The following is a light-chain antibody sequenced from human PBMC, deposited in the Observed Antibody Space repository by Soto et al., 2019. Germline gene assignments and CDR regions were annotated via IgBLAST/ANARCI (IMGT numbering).Light chain of an antibody. J-gene: IGKJ2*01. CDR1: QSISSH. V-gene: IGKV1-39*01. CDR3: QQVYDFPHT. Sequence: DIQMTQSPSSLSASVGDRVIITCRASQSISSHLNWYQQKPGKAPQLLIYDVASLESGVPSRFSGSGSGTDFTLTISSLQPEDFATYYCQQVYDFPHTFGQGTKVEV. CDR2: DVA.